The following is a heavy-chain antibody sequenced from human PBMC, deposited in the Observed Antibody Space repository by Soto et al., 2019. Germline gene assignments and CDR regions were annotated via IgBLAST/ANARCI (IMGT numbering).Heavy chain of an antibody. CDR2: ISGSGGST. CDR1: GFTFSSYA. D-gene: IGHD2-15*01. CDR3: AKSVGDCSGSSCQKKDAFDI. V-gene: IGHV3-23*01. Sequence: GGSLRLSCAASGFTFSSYAMSWVRQAPGKGLEWVSAISGSGGSTYYADSVKGRFTISRDNSKNTLYLQMNSLRAEDTAIYYCAKSVGDCSGSSCQKKDAFDIWGQGTMVTVSS. J-gene: IGHJ3*02.